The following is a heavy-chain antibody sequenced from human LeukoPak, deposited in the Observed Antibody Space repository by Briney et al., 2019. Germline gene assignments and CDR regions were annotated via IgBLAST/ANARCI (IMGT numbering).Heavy chain of an antibody. J-gene: IGHJ3*02. D-gene: IGHD3-22*01. V-gene: IGHV1-69*13. CDR2: IIPIFGTA. CDR1: GGTFSTYD. Sequence: ASVKVSCKASGGTFSTYDISWVRQAPGQGLEWMGGIIPIFGTANYAQKFQGRVTITADESTSTAYMELSSLTSEDTAVYYCARAHKYYYDSSGHSKSPGGDAFDIWGQGTMVTVSS. CDR3: ARAHKYYYDSSGHSKSPGGDAFDI.